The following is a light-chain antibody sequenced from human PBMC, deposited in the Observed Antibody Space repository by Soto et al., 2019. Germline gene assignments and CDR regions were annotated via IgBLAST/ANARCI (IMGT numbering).Light chain of an antibody. CDR2: GAS. Sequence: EIVMTQSPATLSVSPGEGATLSCRASQSISSKLAWYQQKPGQAPRLLIYGASTRATGVRARFSGSGSGTEFTLTISSLQSEDLAVYYCQHYNDWRWTFGQGTKVEIK. V-gene: IGKV3-15*01. CDR1: QSISSK. CDR3: QHYNDWRWT. J-gene: IGKJ1*01.